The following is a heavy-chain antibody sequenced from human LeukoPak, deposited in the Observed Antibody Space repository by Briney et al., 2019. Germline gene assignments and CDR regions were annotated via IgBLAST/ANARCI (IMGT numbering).Heavy chain of an antibody. V-gene: IGHV4-59*12. D-gene: IGHD2-15*01. J-gene: IGHJ4*02. Sequence: SETLSLTCTVSGGSISSYYWSWIRQPPGKGLEWIGYIYYSGSTNYNPSLKSRVTISVDTSKNQFSLKLSSVTAADTAVYYCARGYCSGGSRYSGIVDYWGQGTLVTVSS. CDR2: IYYSGST. CDR1: GGSISSYY. CDR3: ARGYCSGGSRYSGIVDY.